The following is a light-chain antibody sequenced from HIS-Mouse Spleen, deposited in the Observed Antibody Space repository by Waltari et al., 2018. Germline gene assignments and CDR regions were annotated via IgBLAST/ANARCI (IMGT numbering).Light chain of an antibody. J-gene: IGLJ2*01. CDR1: AFPKKY. CDR2: EDS. V-gene: IGLV3-10*01. CDR3: YSTDSSGNHRV. Sequence: SYELTQPPSVSVSPGQTAGFTCSGDAFPKKYAYWYQQKQGQAPVLVIYEDSKRPSEIPERFSGSSSGTMATLTISGAQVEDEADYYCYSTDSSGNHRVFGGGTKLTVL.